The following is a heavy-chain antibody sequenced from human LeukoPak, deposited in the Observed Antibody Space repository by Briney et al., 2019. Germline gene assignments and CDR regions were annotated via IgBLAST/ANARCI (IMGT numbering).Heavy chain of an antibody. V-gene: IGHV3-33*01. J-gene: IGHJ5*02. CDR2: IRYDGSNK. D-gene: IGHD6-19*01. CDR3: ARVAVAGNLNNWFDP. Sequence: GGSLRLSCAASGFTFSSYGMHWVRQAPGKGLEWGAVIRYDGSNKYYADSVKGRFTISRDNSKDTLYLQMNSLRAEDTAVYYCARVAVAGNLNNWFDPWGQGTLVTVSS. CDR1: GFTFSSYG.